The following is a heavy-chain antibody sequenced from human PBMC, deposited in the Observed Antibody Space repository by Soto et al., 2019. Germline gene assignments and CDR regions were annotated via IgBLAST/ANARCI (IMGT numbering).Heavy chain of an antibody. Sequence: PSETLSLTCSVSGDSITTNGYYWGWIRQPPGKGLQWIGNVYSTGSTFSHPSLTSRVFISVDTSKNKFSLRLTSVTAADTAVYYCAGSHYTYGLLIDYWGPGIMVTVSS. V-gene: IGHV4-39*01. D-gene: IGHD2-8*01. CDR2: VYSTGST. CDR1: GDSITTNGYY. CDR3: AGSHYTYGLLIDY. J-gene: IGHJ4*02.